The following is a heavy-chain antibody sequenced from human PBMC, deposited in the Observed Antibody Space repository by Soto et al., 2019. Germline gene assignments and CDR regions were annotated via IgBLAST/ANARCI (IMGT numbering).Heavy chain of an antibody. CDR3: AKTEQWLIAYFDH. J-gene: IGHJ4*02. CDR2: ISGSGTST. V-gene: IGHV3-23*01. CDR1: GFTFSTFA. Sequence: GGSLSLSCAASGFTFSTFAMSWVRQAPGKGPEWVSGISGSGTSTYYADSVKGRFTISRDNSKNTLYLQMNSLRADDTAVYYCAKTEQWLIAYFDHWGQGTLVTVSS. D-gene: IGHD6-19*01.